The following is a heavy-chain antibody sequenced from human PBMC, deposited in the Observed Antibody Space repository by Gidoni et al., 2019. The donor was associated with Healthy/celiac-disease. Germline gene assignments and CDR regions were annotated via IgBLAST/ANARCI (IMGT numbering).Heavy chain of an antibody. CDR1: GGSISSYY. V-gene: IGHV4-59*01. CDR2: IYYSGST. D-gene: IGHD6-13*01. CDR3: ARDGAAAGEVDY. Sequence: HVQLQESCPGLVKPSDTLSLTCTVSGGSISSYYWSWIRQPPGKGLEWIGYIYYSGSTNYNHSIKSRVTISVDTTKNQCSLKLSSVTAADTAVYYCARDGAAAGEVDYWGQGTLVTVSS. J-gene: IGHJ4*02.